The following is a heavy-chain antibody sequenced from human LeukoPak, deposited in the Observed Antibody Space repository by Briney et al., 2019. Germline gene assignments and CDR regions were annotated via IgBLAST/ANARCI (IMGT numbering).Heavy chain of an antibody. D-gene: IGHD3-22*01. V-gene: IGHV3-7*01. CDR1: GFTFSSYW. CDR3: AREGNWVYDSSGLFDY. CDR2: IKQDGSEK. J-gene: IGHJ4*02. Sequence: PGGSLRLSCAASGFTFSSYWMSWVRQAPGKGLEWVANIKQDGSEKYYVDSVKGRFTISRDNAKNSLYLQMNSLRAEDTAVYYCAREGNWVYDSSGLFDYWGQGTLVTVSS.